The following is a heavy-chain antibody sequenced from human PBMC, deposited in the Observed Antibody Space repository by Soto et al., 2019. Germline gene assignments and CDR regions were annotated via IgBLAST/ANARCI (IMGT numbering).Heavy chain of an antibody. V-gene: IGHV3-7*01. CDR3: TRNQVKADY. Sequence: EVQLVESGGDLVQPGGSLRLSCVASGFELSSFWMTWVRQAPGKGLEWVAKIKGDGSEQNYVDSVRGRFTISRDNAKNSVYLQMNSLRVDDTAVYYCTRNQVKADYWGQGTLFTVSS. D-gene: IGHD2-2*01. CDR2: IKGDGSEQ. J-gene: IGHJ4*02. CDR1: GFELSSFW.